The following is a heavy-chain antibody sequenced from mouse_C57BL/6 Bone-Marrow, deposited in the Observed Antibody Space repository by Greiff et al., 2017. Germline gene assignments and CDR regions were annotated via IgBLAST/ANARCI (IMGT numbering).Heavy chain of an antibody. CDR2: IWWDDDK. J-gene: IGHJ4*01. CDR1: GFSLSSSGMG. CDR3: GRTRWDVDYAMDY. D-gene: IGHD4-1*01. V-gene: IGHV8-8*01. Sequence: QVTLKVSGPGILQPSQTLSLTCSFFGFSLSSSGMGVGWIRQPSGKGLEWLSHIWWDDDKRYNPALKSRLTISKDTSSNQVFLKCASVDTADTATYYWGRTRWDVDYAMDYWGQGTTVAVSS.